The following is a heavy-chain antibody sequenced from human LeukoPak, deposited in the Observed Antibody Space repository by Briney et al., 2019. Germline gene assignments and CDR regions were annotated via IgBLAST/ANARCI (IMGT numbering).Heavy chain of an antibody. Sequence: GSLRLSCAASGFTFSSYAMHWVRQAPGKGLEWVAVISYDGSNKFYADSVKGRFTVSRDNSKNTLYLQMNSLRAEDTAVYYCAKSGTMGTIYYYGMDVWGQGTTVTVSS. J-gene: IGHJ6*02. CDR1: GFTFSSYA. CDR2: ISYDGSNK. V-gene: IGHV3-30-3*02. CDR3: AKSGTMGTIYYYGMDV. D-gene: IGHD1-1*01.